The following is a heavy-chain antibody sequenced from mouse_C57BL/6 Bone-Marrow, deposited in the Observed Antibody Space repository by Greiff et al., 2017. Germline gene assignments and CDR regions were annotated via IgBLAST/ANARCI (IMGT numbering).Heavy chain of an antibody. CDR2: INPYNGGT. Sequence: VQLQQSGPVLVKPGASVKMSCKASGYTFTDYYMNWVKQSHGKSLEWIGVINPYNGGTSYNQKFKGKATLTVDKSSSTAYMELNSLTSEDSAVYDCERSITTVVFDYWGQGTTLTVSS. J-gene: IGHJ2*01. D-gene: IGHD1-1*01. CDR3: ERSITTVVFDY. V-gene: IGHV1-19*01. CDR1: GYTFTDYY.